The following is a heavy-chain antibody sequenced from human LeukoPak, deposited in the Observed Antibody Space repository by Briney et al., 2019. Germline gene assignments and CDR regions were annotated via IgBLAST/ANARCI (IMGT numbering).Heavy chain of an antibody. CDR3: AKDLYSYDGSAYYFPS. V-gene: IGHV3-30*18. Sequence: PGRSLRLSCAASGFTFSGYNIHWVRQAPGKGLEWVAFIQHDGTNKYYADSLKGRFTISRDNSKNTLYLQMNSLRAEDTAVYYCAKDLYSYDGSAYYFPSLGQGTLVAVSS. CDR2: IQHDGTNK. D-gene: IGHD3-22*01. J-gene: IGHJ5*02. CDR1: GFTFSGYN.